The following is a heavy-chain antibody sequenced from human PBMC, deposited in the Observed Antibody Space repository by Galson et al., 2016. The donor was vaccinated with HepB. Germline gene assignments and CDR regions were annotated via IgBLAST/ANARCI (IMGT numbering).Heavy chain of an antibody. D-gene: IGHD3-3*01. V-gene: IGHV3-30*03. Sequence: LRLSCAASGFTFSTYAMHWVRQAPGKGLEWVAVISYDGSNKFYADSVKGRFTISRDNSKNTLYLQMNSLRAEDTAVYYCARDLGVYNFWSGYTHYGMDSWGQGTLVAVSS. CDR1: GFTFSTYA. CDR2: ISYDGSNK. J-gene: IGHJ4*02. CDR3: ARDLGVYNFWSGYTHYGMDS.